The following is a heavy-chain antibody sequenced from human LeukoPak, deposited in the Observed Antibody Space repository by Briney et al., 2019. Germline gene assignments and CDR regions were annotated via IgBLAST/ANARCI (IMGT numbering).Heavy chain of an antibody. CDR1: GFTFSSYS. CDR2: ISSSSSYI. CDR3: ARAFGIAAARLDY. D-gene: IGHD6-13*01. Sequence: GGSLRLSSAASGFTFSSYSMNWVRQAPGKGLEWVSSISSSSSYIYYADPVKGRFTISRDNAKNSLYLQMNSLRAEDTAVYYCARAFGIAAARLDYWGQGTLVTVSS. J-gene: IGHJ4*02. V-gene: IGHV3-21*01.